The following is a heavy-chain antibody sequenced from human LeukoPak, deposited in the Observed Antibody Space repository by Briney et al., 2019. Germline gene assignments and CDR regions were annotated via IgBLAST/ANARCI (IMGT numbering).Heavy chain of an antibody. CDR3: ARGDSSSWYFTWFDR. J-gene: IGHJ5*02. V-gene: IGHV4-59*01. CDR1: GGSISTYY. Sequence: SGTLSLTCTVSGGSISTYYWTWIRRPPGKGLEWIGHIYYSGSTSYNASLKSRVTISLNTSRNQFSLKLSSVTAADTAVYYCARGDSSSWYFTWFDRWGQGTLVTVSS. D-gene: IGHD6-13*01. CDR2: IYYSGST.